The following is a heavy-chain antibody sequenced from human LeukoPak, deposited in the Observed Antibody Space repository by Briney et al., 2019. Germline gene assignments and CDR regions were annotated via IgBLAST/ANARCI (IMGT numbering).Heavy chain of an antibody. CDR1: GFTFSDYH. D-gene: IGHD6-19*01. CDR3: AAGRDIAVAGPGGYFDY. CDR2: ISPGGNTI. V-gene: IGHV3-11*01. J-gene: IGHJ4*02. Sequence: GGSLRLSCAASGFTFSDYHMNWIRQAPGKGLEWVSYISPGGNTIYFADSVNDRFTLSRDSARNSLSLQMNSLTAEDTAVYYCAAGRDIAVAGPGGYFDYWGRGTLVTVSS.